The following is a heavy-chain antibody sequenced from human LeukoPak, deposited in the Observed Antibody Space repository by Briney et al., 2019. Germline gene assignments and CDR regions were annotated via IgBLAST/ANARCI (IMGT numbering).Heavy chain of an antibody. Sequence: GGSLRPSCTASKFTFSHYGMQWVRQAPGKGLEWVAVISSDGSIKVYADSVKGRFTLSRDNSINTVDLQMNSLRAEDTAVYYCVKEYHSRGFGAYFDYWGQGTLVTVSS. CDR3: VKEYHSRGFGAYFDY. J-gene: IGHJ4*02. CDR1: KFTFSHYG. CDR2: ISSDGSIK. V-gene: IGHV3-30*18. D-gene: IGHD3-3*01.